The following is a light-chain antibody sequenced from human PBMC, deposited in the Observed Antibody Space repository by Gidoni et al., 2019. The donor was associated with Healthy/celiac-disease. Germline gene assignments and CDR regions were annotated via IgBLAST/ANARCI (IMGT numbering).Light chain of an antibody. CDR3: QLRST. V-gene: IGKV3-11*01. CDR2: DVS. CDR1: QSVSSY. J-gene: IGKJ4*01. Sequence: DTVVTQSPATLSLSPGERATLSRGASQSVSSYLAWYQQKPGQAPKLLIYDVSNRANGIPARFRGSGSGTDFTLTVSGLEPEDFAVYYCQLRSTFGGXTKVEIK.